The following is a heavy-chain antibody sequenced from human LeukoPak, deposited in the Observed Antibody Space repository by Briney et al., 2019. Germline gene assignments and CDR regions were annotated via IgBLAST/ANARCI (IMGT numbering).Heavy chain of an antibody. CDR1: GYTFTSYA. V-gene: IGHV1-18*01. Sequence: ASVKVSCKASGYTFTSYAISWVRQAPGQGLEYMGWISAYNGATNHAQKFQGRVTLTTDSSTTTAYMELRSLTSDDTAVYYCARLYSSGWPLEPMDVWGQGTTVTVSS. J-gene: IGHJ6*02. CDR3: ARLYSSGWPLEPMDV. D-gene: IGHD6-19*01. CDR2: ISAYNGAT.